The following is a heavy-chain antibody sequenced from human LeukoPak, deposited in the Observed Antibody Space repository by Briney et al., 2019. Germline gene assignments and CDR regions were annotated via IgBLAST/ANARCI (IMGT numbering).Heavy chain of an antibody. D-gene: IGHD5-18*01. J-gene: IGHJ3*02. CDR2: ISYDVINN. V-gene: IGHV3-30*18. CDR1: GFTISSYG. CDR3: AKDLARGYSYGYNAFDI. Sequence: GGSLRLSCAASGFTISSYGMHWVRQAPGKGLEWVAVISYDVINNYYADSVKGRFTVSRDNSKNTLFLQMNSLGAEDTAVYYCAKDLARGYSYGYNAFDIWGQGTMVTVSS.